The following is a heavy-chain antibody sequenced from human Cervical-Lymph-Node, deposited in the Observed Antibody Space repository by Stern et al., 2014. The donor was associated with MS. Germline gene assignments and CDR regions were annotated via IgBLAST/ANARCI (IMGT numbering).Heavy chain of an antibody. J-gene: IGHJ4*02. V-gene: IGHV3-9*01. Sequence: EVQLVESGGGLVQPGRSLRLSCAASGFTFDDYAMHWVRQAPGKGLEWVSGISWNSGSIGYADSVKGRFTISRDNAKNSLYLQMNSLRAEDTALYYCAKDIGKSIAVAGAGAAFDYWGQGTLVTVSS. CDR1: GFTFDDYA. D-gene: IGHD6-19*01. CDR2: ISWNSGSI. CDR3: AKDIGKSIAVAGAGAAFDY.